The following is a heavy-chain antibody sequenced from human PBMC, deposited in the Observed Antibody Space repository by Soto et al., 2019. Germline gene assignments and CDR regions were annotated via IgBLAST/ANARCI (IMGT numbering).Heavy chain of an antibody. CDR3: ARHEGNGNVWPLDY. V-gene: IGHV4-39*01. J-gene: IGHJ4*02. CDR1: GDSIGTTHSY. CDR2: IHYSGST. Sequence: ASETLSLTCTVSGDSIGTTHSYWAWIRQSPGKGLEWIGNIHYSGSTYYMPSLRSRVTLSVDTSKNQFSLRLTSVTAEDTAVYYRARHEGNGNVWPLDYWGQGILVTV. D-gene: IGHD2-8*01.